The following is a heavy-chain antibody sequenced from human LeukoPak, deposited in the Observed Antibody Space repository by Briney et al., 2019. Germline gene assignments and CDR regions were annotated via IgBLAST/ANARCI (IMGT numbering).Heavy chain of an antibody. CDR2: ISYDGSNK. V-gene: IGHV3-30*03. CDR3: ASLKQLAFQDY. Sequence: PGGSLRLSCAASGFTFSGYGMHWVRQAPGKGLEWVAVISYDGSNKYYADSVKGRFTISRDNAKNSLYLQMNSLRAEDTAVYYCASLKQLAFQDYWGQGTLVTVSS. CDR1: GFTFSGYG. J-gene: IGHJ4*02. D-gene: IGHD6-6*01.